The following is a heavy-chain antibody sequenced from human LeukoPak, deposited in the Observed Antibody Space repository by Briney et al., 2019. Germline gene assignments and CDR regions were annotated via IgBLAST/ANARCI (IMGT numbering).Heavy chain of an antibody. V-gene: IGHV3-48*03. CDR2: ISSSGSTI. J-gene: IGHJ6*02. CDR3: ARDHRFSPTKAYMDV. Sequence: PGGSLRLSCAASGFTFSSYEMNWVRQDPGKGLEWVSYISSSGSTIYYADSVKGRFTISRDNAKNSLYLQMNSLRAEDTAVYYCARDHRFSPTKAYMDVWGQGTTVTVSS. D-gene: IGHD2/OR15-2a*01. CDR1: GFTFSSYE.